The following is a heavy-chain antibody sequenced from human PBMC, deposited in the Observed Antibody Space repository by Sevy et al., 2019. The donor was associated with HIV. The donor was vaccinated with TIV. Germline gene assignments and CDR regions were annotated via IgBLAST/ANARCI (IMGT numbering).Heavy chain of an antibody. Sequence: SETLSLTCAVSGVSFSDYYWAWIRQAPGKGLEWIGEVSQSGSANYNPYIRSRVIMSLDTSTNHVSLKLTSVTAADTAMYYCARGPLFSPEYCSGGTCPTIDFWSQGTLVTVSS. V-gene: IGHV4-34*01. CDR1: GVSFSDYY. D-gene: IGHD2-15*01. J-gene: IGHJ4*01. CDR3: ARGPLFSPEYCSGGTCPTIDF. CDR2: VSQSGSA.